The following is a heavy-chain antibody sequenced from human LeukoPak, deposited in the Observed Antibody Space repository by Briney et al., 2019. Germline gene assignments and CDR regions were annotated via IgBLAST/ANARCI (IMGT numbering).Heavy chain of an antibody. J-gene: IGHJ4*02. Sequence: NASETLSLTCAVYGGSFSGYYWSWIRQPPGKGLEWIGEINHSRSTNYNPSLKSRVTISVDTSKNQFSLKLSSVTAADTAVYYCARRHTYYYDSSGYYVLGDYFDYWGQGTLVTVSS. D-gene: IGHD3-22*01. CDR1: GGSFSGYY. V-gene: IGHV4-34*01. CDR3: ARRHTYYYDSSGYYVLGDYFDY. CDR2: INHSRST.